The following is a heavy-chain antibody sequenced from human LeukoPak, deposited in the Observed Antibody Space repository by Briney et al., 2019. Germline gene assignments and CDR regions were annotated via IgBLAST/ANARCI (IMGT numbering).Heavy chain of an antibody. CDR3: ARNNWGIDY. D-gene: IGHD7-27*01. V-gene: IGHV3-74*01. J-gene: IGHJ4*02. CDR2: INYDGSDT. Sequence: PGGSLRLSXAASGFTFRNHWMHWVRQAPGKGLLWVARINYDGSDTSHADSVEGRSTISRDNAKDTLYLQMNSLRVEDTAVYYCARNNWGIDYWGQGTLVAVSS. CDR1: GFTFRNHW.